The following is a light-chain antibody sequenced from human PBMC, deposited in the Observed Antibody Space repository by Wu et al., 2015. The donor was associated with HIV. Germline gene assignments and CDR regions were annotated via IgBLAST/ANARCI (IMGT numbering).Light chain of an antibody. CDR1: QSLSTNY. CDR2: GAS. V-gene: IGKV3-20*01. Sequence: EIVLTQSPGTLSLSPGERATLSCRASQSLSTNYLAWYQHQPGQAPRLLIYGASSRASGIPDRFSGSGSGTDFTLTISRLEPEDFAVYYCQQYGSSPFGQGTKLEIK. CDR3: QQYGSSP. J-gene: IGKJ2*01.